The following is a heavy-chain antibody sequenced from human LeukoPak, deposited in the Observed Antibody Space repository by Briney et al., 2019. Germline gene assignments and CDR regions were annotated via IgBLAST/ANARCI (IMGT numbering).Heavy chain of an antibody. Sequence: SETLSLTCAVYGGSFSGYYWSWLRQPPGKGLEWIGEINHSGSTNYNPSLKSRVTISVDTSKNQFSLKLSSVTAADTAVYYCARGRGGGWYHFPPDYWGQGTLVTVPS. CDR3: ARGRGGGWYHFPPDY. J-gene: IGHJ4*02. CDR2: INHSGST. V-gene: IGHV4-34*01. D-gene: IGHD6-19*01. CDR1: GGSFSGYY.